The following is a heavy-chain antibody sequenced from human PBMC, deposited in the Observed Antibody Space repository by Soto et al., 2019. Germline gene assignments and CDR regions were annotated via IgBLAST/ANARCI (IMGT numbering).Heavy chain of an antibody. Sequence: QVQLQESGPGLVKPSETLSLTCTVSGVSISSYYWSWIRQPAGKGLAWIGRIYTSGSTNYNPSLKSRVTISVDTSRNQFSLKLSSVTAADTAVYYCAREDIVVVPAAPPGGYYYYGMDVWGQGTTVTVSS. J-gene: IGHJ6*02. D-gene: IGHD2-2*01. CDR1: GVSISSYY. V-gene: IGHV4-4*07. CDR3: AREDIVVVPAAPPGGYYYYGMDV. CDR2: IYTSGST.